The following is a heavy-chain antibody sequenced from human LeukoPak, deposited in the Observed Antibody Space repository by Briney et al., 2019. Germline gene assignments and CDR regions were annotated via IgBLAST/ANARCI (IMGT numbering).Heavy chain of an antibody. CDR3: ARQRSKYYYENY. CDR2: IYYSGST. Sequence: SETLSLTCSVSDGSISNSSYYWGWIRQPPGKGLEWIGTIYYSGSTYHNPSLKSRVIISVDTSKNQFSLKLSSVTAAGTAVYYWARQRSKYYYENYWGQGTLVTVSS. V-gene: IGHV4-39*01. CDR1: DGSISNSSYY. D-gene: IGHD3-22*01. J-gene: IGHJ4*02.